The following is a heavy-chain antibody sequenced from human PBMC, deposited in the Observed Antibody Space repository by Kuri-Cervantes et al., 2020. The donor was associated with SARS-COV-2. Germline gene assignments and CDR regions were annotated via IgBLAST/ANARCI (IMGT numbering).Heavy chain of an antibody. Sequence: ASVKVSCKASGYTFTSYGISWVRQAPGQGLEWMGWISAYNGNTNYAQKLQGRVTMTTDTSTSTAYMELRSLRSDDTAVYYCARDGYCSSTSCPYYGMDVWGQGTTVTVSS. CDR3: ARDGYCSSTSCPYYGMDV. CDR2: ISAYNGNT. D-gene: IGHD2-2*01. V-gene: IGHV1-18*01. CDR1: GYTFTSYG. J-gene: IGHJ6*02.